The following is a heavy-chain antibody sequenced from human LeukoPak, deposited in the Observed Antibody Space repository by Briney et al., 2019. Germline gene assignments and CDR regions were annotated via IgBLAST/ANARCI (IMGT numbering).Heavy chain of an antibody. CDR2: IYYSGST. CDR3: ASLYYDILTGYSGDAFDI. D-gene: IGHD3-9*01. CDR1: GGSISTYY. V-gene: IGHV4-59*08. J-gene: IGHJ3*02. Sequence: SETLSLTCTVSGGSISTYYWSWIRQPPGKGLEWIGYIYYSGSTNYNPSLKSQVTISVDTSKNQFSLKLSSVTAADTAVYYCASLYYDILTGYSGDAFDIWGQGTMVTVSS.